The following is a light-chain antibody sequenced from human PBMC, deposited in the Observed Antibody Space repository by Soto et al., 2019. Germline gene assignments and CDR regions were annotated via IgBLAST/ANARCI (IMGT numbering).Light chain of an antibody. CDR3: QQCSDWPLT. Sequence: EIVMTQSPVTLSLSPGERATLSCRASQSVSSSLAWYQQKPGQSPRLLIYGASTRATGVPARFSGSGSGTEFALTISSLQSEDFAVYYCQQCSDWPLTFGGGTKVEIK. V-gene: IGKV3-15*01. J-gene: IGKJ4*01. CDR2: GAS. CDR1: QSVSSS.